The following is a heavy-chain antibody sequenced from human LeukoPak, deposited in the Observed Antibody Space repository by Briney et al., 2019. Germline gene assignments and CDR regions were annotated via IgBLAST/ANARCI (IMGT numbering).Heavy chain of an antibody. Sequence: SETLSLTCTVSGGSISSYYWSWIRQPPGKGLEWIGYIYYSGSTNYNPSLKSRVTISVDTSKNQFSLKLSSVTAADTAVYYCAGFGTYSSGWYPKDYYFDYWGQGTLVTVSS. CDR3: AGFGTYSSGWYPKDYYFDY. CDR1: GGSISSYY. J-gene: IGHJ4*02. CDR2: IYYSGST. V-gene: IGHV4-59*01. D-gene: IGHD6-19*01.